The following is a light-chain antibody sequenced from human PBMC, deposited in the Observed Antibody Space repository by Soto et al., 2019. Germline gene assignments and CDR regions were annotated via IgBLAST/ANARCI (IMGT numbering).Light chain of an antibody. CDR3: CSYAGNYTYV. CDR1: SSDVGGYNY. V-gene: IGLV2-11*01. CDR2: DVT. J-gene: IGLJ1*01. Sequence: QSVLTQPRSVSGSPGQSVTISCTGTSSDVGGYNYVSWYQHHPGKAPKLIIYDVTKRPSGVPDRFSGSKSGNTASLTISGLQAEDEADYYCCSYAGNYTYVFGTGTKVTVL.